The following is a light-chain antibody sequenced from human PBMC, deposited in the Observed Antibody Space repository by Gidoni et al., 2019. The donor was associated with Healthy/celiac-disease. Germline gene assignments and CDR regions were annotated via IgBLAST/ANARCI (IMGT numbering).Light chain of an antibody. J-gene: IGKJ1*01. Sequence: EIVMTQSPATLSVSPGERATLSCRASQSVSSNLAWYQQKPGQAPRLLIYGASTRATGIPARFSGSGSGTEFTLTISSLQSEDFAVYYCQQYNNWLTWTFGQXTKVETK. CDR2: GAS. CDR3: QQYNNWLTWT. V-gene: IGKV3-15*01. CDR1: QSVSSN.